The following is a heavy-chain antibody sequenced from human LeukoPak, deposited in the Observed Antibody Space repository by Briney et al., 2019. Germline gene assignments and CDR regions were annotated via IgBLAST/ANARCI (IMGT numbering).Heavy chain of an antibody. Sequence: ASATVSCKASGFTFTDYYMHWVRLAPGQGLEWMGYINPHSGVTSFPQKFRGRVTLTTDSSISAAYMELSSLISDDTAMYYCVREGITKAFDLWGQGALVTVSS. CDR1: GFTFTDYY. V-gene: IGHV1-2*02. D-gene: IGHD1-14*01. CDR2: INPHSGVT. CDR3: VREGITKAFDL. J-gene: IGHJ4*02.